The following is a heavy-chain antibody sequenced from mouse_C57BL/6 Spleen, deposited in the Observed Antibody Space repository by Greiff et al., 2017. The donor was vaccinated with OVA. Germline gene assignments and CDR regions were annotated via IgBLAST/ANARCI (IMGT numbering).Heavy chain of an antibody. V-gene: IGHV5-6*02. CDR3: ARHGGVRPGFYYFDY. J-gene: IGHJ2*01. Sequence: DVKLVESGGDLVKPGGSLKLSCAASGFTFSSYGMSWVRQTPDKRLEWVATISSGGSYTYYPDSVKGRFTISRDNAKNTLYLQMSGLKSEDTAMYYCARHGGVRPGFYYFDYWGQGTTLTVSS. D-gene: IGHD2-14*01. CDR2: ISSGGSYT. CDR1: GFTFSSYG.